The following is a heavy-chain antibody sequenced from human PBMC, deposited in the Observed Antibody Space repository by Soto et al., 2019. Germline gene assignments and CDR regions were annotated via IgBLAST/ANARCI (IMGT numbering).Heavy chain of an antibody. D-gene: IGHD6-13*01. CDR3: ARDSIAAAGTFDY. J-gene: IGHJ4*02. V-gene: IGHV1-2*04. CDR1: GYTFTGYY. CDR2: INPNSGGT. Sequence: ASVKVSCKASGYTFTGYYMHWVRQAPGQGLEWMGWINPNSGGTNYAQKFQGWVTMTRDTSISTAYMELSRLRSDDTAVDYCARDSIAAAGTFDYWGQGTLVTVSS.